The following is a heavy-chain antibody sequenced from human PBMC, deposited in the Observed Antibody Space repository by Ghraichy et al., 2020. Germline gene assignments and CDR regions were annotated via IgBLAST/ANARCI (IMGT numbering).Heavy chain of an antibody. Sequence: SCAGSGFTLRRHYMTWVRQAPRRGLEWVANVKQDGSEQFYADFAKGRFTIYRDNAKNLVFLQMNSLSVDDTAVYYCVREALIAGVDDAFEIWGQGTTVTVSS. CDR1: GFTLRRHY. CDR3: VREALIAGVDDAFEI. J-gene: IGHJ3*02. CDR2: VKQDGSEQ. V-gene: IGHV3-7*03. D-gene: IGHD2-21*01.